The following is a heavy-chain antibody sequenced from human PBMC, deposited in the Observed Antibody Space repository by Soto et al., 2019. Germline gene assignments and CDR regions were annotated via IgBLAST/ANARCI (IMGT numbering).Heavy chain of an antibody. CDR2: MYSGGST. CDR1: GGSIRTYY. V-gene: IGHV4-59*01. J-gene: IGHJ4*02. CDR3: ARSTGYGDSYFDY. Sequence: SETLSLTCTVSGGSIRTYYWNWIRQPPGKGLEWIGYMYSGGSTNYNPSLKSRVTVSGDTSKNDFSLKLTSVTAADTAVYYCARSTGYGDSYFDYWGRGTLVT. D-gene: IGHD4-17*01.